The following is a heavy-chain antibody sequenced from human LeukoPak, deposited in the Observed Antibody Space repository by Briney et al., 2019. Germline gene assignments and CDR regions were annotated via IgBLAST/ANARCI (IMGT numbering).Heavy chain of an antibody. D-gene: IGHD3-22*01. J-gene: IGHJ4*02. V-gene: IGHV3-23*01. Sequence: PGGSLRLSCAVSGITLSNYGMSWVRQAPGKGLEWVSAISGSGGSTYYADSVKGRFTISRDNSKNTLYLQMNSLRAEDTAVYYCARVDSAEKRDFDYWGQGTLVTVSS. CDR1: GITLSNYG. CDR3: ARVDSAEKRDFDY. CDR2: ISGSGGST.